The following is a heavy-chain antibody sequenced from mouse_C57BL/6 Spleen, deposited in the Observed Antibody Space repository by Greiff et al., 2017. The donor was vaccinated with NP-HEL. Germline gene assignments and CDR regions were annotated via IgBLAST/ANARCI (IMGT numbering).Heavy chain of an antibody. D-gene: IGHD2-5*01. CDR1: GYTFTDYY. V-gene: IGHV1-19*01. CDR2: INPYNGGT. CDR3: ARSKNWYFDV. Sequence: EVQGVESGPVLVKPGASVKMSCKASGYTFTDYYMNWVKQSHGKSLEWIGVINPYNGGTSYNQKFKGKATLTVDKSSSTAYMELNSLTSEDSAVYYCARSKNWYFDVWGTGTTVTVSS. J-gene: IGHJ1*03.